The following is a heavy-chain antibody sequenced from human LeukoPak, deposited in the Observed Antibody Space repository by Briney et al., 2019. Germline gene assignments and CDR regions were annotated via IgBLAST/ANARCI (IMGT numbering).Heavy chain of an antibody. J-gene: IGHJ6*03. V-gene: IGHV3-30*18. CDR2: ISFDGSNK. Sequence: GGSLRLSCAASGFIFSKYGMHWVRQAPGKGLEWVAVISFDGSNKYYADSVKGRFTISRDNSKNTVYLKMNSLRAEDTAIYYCAKNGDRGAYCTGGTCYPYFYYYMDVWGKGTTVTI. CDR1: GFIFSKYG. CDR3: AKNGDRGAYCTGGTCYPYFYYYMDV. D-gene: IGHD2-15*01.